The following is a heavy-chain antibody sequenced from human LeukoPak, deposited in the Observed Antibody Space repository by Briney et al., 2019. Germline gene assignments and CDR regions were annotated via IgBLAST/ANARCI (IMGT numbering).Heavy chain of an antibody. D-gene: IGHD3-22*01. CDR1: GGSISAYY. J-gene: IGHJ4*02. CDR2: IYYSGST. CDR3: ARHYYDTSGYYYFDY. Sequence: SETLSLTCTVSGGSISAYYWSWIRQPPGKGLEYIGYIYYSGSTDYNPSLKSRITISVDASKNQFSLKLSSVTAADTAVYYCARHYYDTSGYYYFDYWGQGTLVTVSS. V-gene: IGHV4-59*08.